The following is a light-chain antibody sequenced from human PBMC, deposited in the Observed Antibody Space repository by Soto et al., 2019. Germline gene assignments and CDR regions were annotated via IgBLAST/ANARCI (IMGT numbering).Light chain of an antibody. Sequence: EIVMTQSPATLSVSPVERATLSCMASQSVSSNLAWYQQKPGQAPRLLIYGASTRATGIPARFSGSGSGTEFTLTISSLQSEDFAVYYCHQYDDGPYTFGQGTKVDIK. CDR1: QSVSSN. CDR2: GAS. V-gene: IGKV3-15*01. J-gene: IGKJ2*01. CDR3: HQYDDGPYT.